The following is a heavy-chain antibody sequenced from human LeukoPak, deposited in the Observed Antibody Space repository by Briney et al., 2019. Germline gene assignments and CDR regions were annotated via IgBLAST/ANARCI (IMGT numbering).Heavy chain of an antibody. CDR3: AKDIGYCSGGSCGTSYYYYGMDV. J-gene: IGHJ6*02. CDR1: GFTFDDYA. D-gene: IGHD2-15*01. CDR2: ISWNSGSI. V-gene: IGHV3-9*01. Sequence: GGSLRLSCAASGFTFDDYAMHWVRQAPGKGLEWVSGISWNSGSIGYADSVKGRFTISRDNAKNSLYLQMNSLRAEDTALYYCAKDIGYCSGGSCGTSYYYYGMDVWGQGTTVTVSS.